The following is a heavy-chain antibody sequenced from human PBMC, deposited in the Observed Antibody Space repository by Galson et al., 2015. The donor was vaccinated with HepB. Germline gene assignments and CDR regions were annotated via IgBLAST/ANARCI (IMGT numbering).Heavy chain of an antibody. Sequence: PLRLSCAASGFTFSSYAMSWVRQTPEKGLEWVSTFSGPVATTYHAASVKGRFTISRDNSKNTLSLQMNGLRADDTAVYYCAKATSGTCSGANCYYFDFWGQGALVTVSS. CDR1: GFTFSSYA. D-gene: IGHD2-15*01. CDR3: AKATSGTCSGANCYYFDF. CDR2: FSGPVATT. J-gene: IGHJ4*02. V-gene: IGHV3-23*01.